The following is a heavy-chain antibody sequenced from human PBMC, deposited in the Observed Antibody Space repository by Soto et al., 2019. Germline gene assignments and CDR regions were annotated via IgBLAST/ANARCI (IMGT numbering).Heavy chain of an antibody. CDR3: AKDPYPRIAAPWESPALGNS. D-gene: IGHD6-6*01. Sequence: PGGSLRLSCAAPGFTFSSYAMSWVRQAPGKGLEWVSAISGSGGSTYYADSVKGRFTISRDNSKNTLYLQMNSLRAEDTAVYYCAKDPYPRIAAPWESPALGNSWGQGTLVTVSS. J-gene: IGHJ4*02. CDR1: GFTFSSYA. V-gene: IGHV3-23*01. CDR2: ISGSGGST.